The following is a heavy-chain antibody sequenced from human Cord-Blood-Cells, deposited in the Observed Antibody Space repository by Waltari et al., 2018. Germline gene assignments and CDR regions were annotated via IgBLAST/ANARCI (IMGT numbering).Heavy chain of an antibody. CDR3: ARDLGGAAAGFFDY. J-gene: IGHJ4*02. V-gene: IGHV1-3*01. CDR1: GYTFTSYA. Sequence: QVQLVQSGAEVQKPGASVKVSCKASGYTFTSYAMHWVRQAPGQRLEWMGWINAGNGNTKYSQKFQGRVTITRDTSASTAYMELSSLRSEDTAVYYCARDLGGAAAGFFDYWGQGTLVTVSS. CDR2: INAGNGNT. D-gene: IGHD6-13*01.